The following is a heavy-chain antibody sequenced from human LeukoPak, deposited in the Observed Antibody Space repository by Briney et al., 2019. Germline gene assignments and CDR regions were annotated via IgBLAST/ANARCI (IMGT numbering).Heavy chain of an antibody. J-gene: IGHJ4*02. D-gene: IGHD2-15*01. V-gene: IGHV3-23*01. Sequence: GGSLRLSCAVSGFTFSSYWMHWVRQAPGKGLEWVSGISGIGGSTYYVDSVKGRFTISRDNSKNTLYLQMNSLTVEDTAIYYCAKGSISGVMLVPATCAPNDYWGQGTLVTVSS. CDR2: ISGIGGST. CDR1: GFTFSSYW. CDR3: AKGSISGVMLVPATCAPNDY.